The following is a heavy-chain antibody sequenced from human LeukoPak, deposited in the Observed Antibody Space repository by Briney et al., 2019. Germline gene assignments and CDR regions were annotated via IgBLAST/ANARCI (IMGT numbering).Heavy chain of an antibody. J-gene: IGHJ3*02. V-gene: IGHV4-59*08. Sequence: ASETLSLTCTVSGGSISSYYWSRIRQPPGKGLEWIGYIYYSGSTNYNPSLKSRVTISVDTSKNQFSLKLSSVTAADTAVYYCARQLFGAFDIWGQGTMVTVSS. D-gene: IGHD3-16*01. CDR1: GGSISSYY. CDR3: ARQLFGAFDI. CDR2: IYYSGST.